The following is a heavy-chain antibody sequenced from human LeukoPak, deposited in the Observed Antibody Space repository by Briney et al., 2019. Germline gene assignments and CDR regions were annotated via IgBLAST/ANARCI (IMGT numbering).Heavy chain of an antibody. V-gene: IGHV3-48*04. CDR1: GFTFRSYS. CDR3: ARDLAMVRGVHNF. D-gene: IGHD3-10*01. J-gene: IGHJ4*02. Sequence: GGSLRLSCAASGFTFRSYSMNWVRQAPGKGLEWVSYISSSSSTIYYADSVKGRFTISRDNAKNSLYLQMNSLRAEDTAVYYCARDLAMVRGVHNFWGQGTLVTVSS. CDR2: ISSSSSTI.